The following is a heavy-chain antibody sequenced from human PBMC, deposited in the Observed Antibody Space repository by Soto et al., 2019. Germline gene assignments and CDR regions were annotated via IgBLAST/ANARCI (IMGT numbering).Heavy chain of an antibody. CDR1: GGPISSSNW. D-gene: IGHD6-13*01. CDR2: IYHSGST. V-gene: IGHV4-4*02. CDR3: ARLYSSSWLNYFDY. J-gene: IGHJ4*02. Sequence: SETLSLTCAVSGGPISSSNWWSWVRQPPGKGLEWIGEIYHSGSTNYNPSLKSRVTISVDKSKNQFSLKLSSVTAADTAVYYCARLYSSSWLNYFDYWGQGTLVTVSS.